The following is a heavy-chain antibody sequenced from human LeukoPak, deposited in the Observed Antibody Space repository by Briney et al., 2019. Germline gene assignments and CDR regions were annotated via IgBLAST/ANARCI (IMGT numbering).Heavy chain of an antibody. D-gene: IGHD2-21*02. V-gene: IGHV1-18*01. Sequence: ASVKVSCKASGYTFTSYGISWVRQAPGQGLEWMGWISAYNGNTNYAQKLQGRVTISRDDSKSNAYLQMNSLKTDDTAVYYCSRWVTYAVLNYWGQGTLVTVSS. CDR1: GYTFTSYG. CDR3: SRWVTYAVLNY. J-gene: IGHJ4*02. CDR2: ISAYNGNT.